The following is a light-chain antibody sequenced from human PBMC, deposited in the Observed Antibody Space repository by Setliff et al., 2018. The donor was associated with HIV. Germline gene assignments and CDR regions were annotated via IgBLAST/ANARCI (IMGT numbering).Light chain of an antibody. V-gene: IGLV1-44*01. CDR1: NSNIGTNT. CDR3: AAWDDSLNGHGV. Sequence: QSALTQPPSASGTPGQRVTISCSGSNSNIGTNTVNWYQQLPGAAPKLLIYTNSHRPSGVPDRFSGSKSGTSASLAISGLQSEDEADYYCAAWDDSLNGHGVFGGGTKGTVL. J-gene: IGLJ2*01. CDR2: TNS.